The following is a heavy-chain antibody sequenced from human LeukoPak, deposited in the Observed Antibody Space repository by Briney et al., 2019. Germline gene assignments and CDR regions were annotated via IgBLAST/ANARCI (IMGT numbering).Heavy chain of an antibody. D-gene: IGHD2-2*01. J-gene: IGHJ4*02. V-gene: IGHV1-2*02. CDR1: GYTFTGYY. Sequence: GASVKVSCKASGYTFTGYYMHWVRQAPGQGLEWMGWINPNSGGTNYAQKFQGRVTMTRDTSISTAYMELSRLRSDDTAVYYCARVGYCSSTSCYASQGWGQGTLATVSS. CDR3: ARVGYCSSTSCYASQG. CDR2: INPNSGGT.